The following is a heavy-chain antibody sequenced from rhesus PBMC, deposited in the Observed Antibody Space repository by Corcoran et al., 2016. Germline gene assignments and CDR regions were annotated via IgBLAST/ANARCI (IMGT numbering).Heavy chain of an antibody. CDR3: ARAPSGSPPL. CDR2: IDCNGGKT. D-gene: IGHD4-29*01. V-gene: IGHV4-80*01. Sequence: QVQLQETGPGLVKPSETLSPTCAVSGGSIRSNWWSWIRQPQGKELEWIGDIDCNGGKTNYTPSLKSRFTISRDASKNQFSLNLNLATAADTAVYYCARAPSGSPPLWGQGVLVTVSS. J-gene: IGHJ4*01. CDR1: GGSIRSNW.